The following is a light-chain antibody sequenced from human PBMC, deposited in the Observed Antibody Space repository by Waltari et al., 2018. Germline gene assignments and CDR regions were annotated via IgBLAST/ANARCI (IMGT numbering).Light chain of an antibody. CDR3: CSHTNIGTWV. CDR1: NNDIGNYHY. J-gene: IGLJ3*02. CDR2: EVS. Sequence: QSALTQPASVSGSLGQSITISCLGTNNDIGNYHYVSCYQQFPGQAPRLIIYEVSNRPSRISSRFSGSKSGMTASLTISGLQADDEATYYCCSHTNIGTWVFGGGTTLTVL. V-gene: IGLV2-14*01.